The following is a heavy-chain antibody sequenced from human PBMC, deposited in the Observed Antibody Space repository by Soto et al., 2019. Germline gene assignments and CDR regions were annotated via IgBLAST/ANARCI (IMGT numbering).Heavy chain of an antibody. V-gene: IGHV3-23*01. CDR1: GFTFSSYA. Sequence: EVPLLESGGGLVQPGGSLRLSCAASGFTFSSYAMSWVRQAPGRGLEWVSAVDNSGGRTYYADSVKGRFTISRDNSESSLYLQMNSLRAEDTAVYYCAKVPNWGGHYYFDYWGQGTLVTVSS. CDR3: AKVPNWGGHYYFDY. J-gene: IGHJ4*02. CDR2: VDNSGGRT. D-gene: IGHD7-27*01.